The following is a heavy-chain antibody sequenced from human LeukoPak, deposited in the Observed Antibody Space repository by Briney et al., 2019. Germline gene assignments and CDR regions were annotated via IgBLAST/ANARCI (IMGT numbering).Heavy chain of an antibody. V-gene: IGHV4-59*08. Sequence: SETLSLTCAVYGGSFSGYYWSWIRQPPGQGLEWIGYIHYSGSTNYNPSLKSRVSISVDMSTHQFSLKLTSVTAADTAVYYCARHSRTYYDFDYWGQGTLVTVSS. CDR1: GGSFSGYY. D-gene: IGHD1-26*01. CDR3: ARHSRTYYDFDY. J-gene: IGHJ4*02. CDR2: IHYSGST.